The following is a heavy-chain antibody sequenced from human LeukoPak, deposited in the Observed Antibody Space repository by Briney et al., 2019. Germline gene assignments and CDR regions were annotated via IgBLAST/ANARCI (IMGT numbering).Heavy chain of an antibody. D-gene: IGHD3-22*01. CDR1: GFSLSTRGVG. V-gene: IGHV2-5*02. CDR2: IYWDDDK. CDR3: AHTGGSGGYYEYYFDY. J-gene: IGHJ4*02. Sequence: ESGPTLVKPTQTLTLTCTFSGFSLSTRGVGVGWIRQPPGKALEWLALIYWDDDKRYSPSLKSRLTITKDTSKNQVVLTMTNMDPVVTATYYCAHTGGSGGYYEYYFDYWGQGTLVTVSS.